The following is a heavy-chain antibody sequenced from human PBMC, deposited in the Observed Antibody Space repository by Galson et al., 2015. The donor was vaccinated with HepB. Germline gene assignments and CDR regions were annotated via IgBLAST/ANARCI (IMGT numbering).Heavy chain of an antibody. D-gene: IGHD6-13*01. Sequence: SLRLSCAASGFTFSSYWMSWVRQAPGKGLEWVANIKQDGSEKYYVDSVKGRFTISRDNAKNALYVQMNSLRAEDTAVYYCARVLVRSWPSIQKHLDYWGQGTLVTVSS. CDR3: ARVLVRSWPSIQKHLDY. V-gene: IGHV3-7*03. J-gene: IGHJ4*02. CDR2: IKQDGSEK. CDR1: GFTFSSYW.